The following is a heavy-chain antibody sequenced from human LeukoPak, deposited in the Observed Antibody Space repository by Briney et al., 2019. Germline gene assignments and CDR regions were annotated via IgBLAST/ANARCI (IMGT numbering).Heavy chain of an antibody. CDR2: INPNSGGT. J-gene: IGHJ4*02. CDR3: AREGYYDSSGYYYGDDFDY. V-gene: IGHV1-2*02. D-gene: IGHD3-22*01. Sequence: EASVKVSCKASGYTFTGYYMHWVRQAPGQGLEWMGWINPNSGGTNYAQKLQGRVTMTTDTSTSTAYMELRSLRSDDTAVYYCAREGYYDSSGYYYGDDFDYWGQGTLVTVSS. CDR1: GYTFTGYY.